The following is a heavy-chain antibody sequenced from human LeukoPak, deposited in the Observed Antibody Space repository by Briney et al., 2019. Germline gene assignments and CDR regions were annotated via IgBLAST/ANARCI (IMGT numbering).Heavy chain of an antibody. D-gene: IGHD4-11*01. CDR1: GYTFTDYY. J-gene: IGHJ4*02. Sequence: ASVKVSCKTSGYTFTDYYIHWVRQAPGQGLEWMGWINPNSGETNSAQKFQGRVTMTGDTSISTAYMELSRVTSDDTAVYYCARDRDYSNTERGFDYWGQGTPVTVSS. CDR3: ARDRDYSNTERGFDY. V-gene: IGHV1-2*02. CDR2: INPNSGET.